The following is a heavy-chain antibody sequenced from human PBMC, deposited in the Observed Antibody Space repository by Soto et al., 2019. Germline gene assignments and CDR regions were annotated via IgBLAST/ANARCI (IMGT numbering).Heavy chain of an antibody. J-gene: IGHJ4*02. CDR3: AREWGGNSSALNPYCFDY. Sequence: QVQLVESGGGVVQPGRSLRLSCEAYGFSFRSYTMNWVRQGPGKGLEWVAVISDDGDNRYYTGSVSGRVTISRDNSKNTLYLQMNSLRPEATAAYYCAREWGGNSSALNPYCFDYWGQGTLVTVSS. D-gene: IGHD6-13*01. V-gene: IGHV3-30-3*01. CDR2: ISDDGDNR. CDR1: GFSFRSYT.